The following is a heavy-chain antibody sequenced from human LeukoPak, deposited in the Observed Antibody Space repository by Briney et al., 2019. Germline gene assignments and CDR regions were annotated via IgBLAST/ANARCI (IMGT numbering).Heavy chain of an antibody. J-gene: IGHJ5*02. Sequence: SETLSLTCTVSGYSISSGYYWGWIRQPPGKGLEWIGSISHSGSTYYNPSLKSRVTISVDTSKNQFSLKLSSVTAADTAVYYCARVTTYNWFDPWGQGTLVTVSS. D-gene: IGHD1-14*01. CDR2: ISHSGST. CDR3: ARVTTYNWFDP. CDR1: GYSISSGYY. V-gene: IGHV4-38-2*02.